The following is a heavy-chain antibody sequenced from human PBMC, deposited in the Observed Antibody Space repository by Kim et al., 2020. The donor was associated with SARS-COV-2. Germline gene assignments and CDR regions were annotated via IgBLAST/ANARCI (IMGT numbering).Heavy chain of an antibody. V-gene: IGHV3-49*03. Sequence: GGSLRLSCTASGFSFGDFAMGWFRQAPGKGLEWVGFIRRRVHGGTIAFAASVEGRFSISRDDSTSTVSLEMNTLKSDDTAVYYCSRIAASGSAPDHWGQGTLVTVTS. CDR2: IRRRVHGGTI. J-gene: IGHJ4*02. CDR1: GFSFGDFA. D-gene: IGHD6-25*01. CDR3: SRIAASGSAPDH.